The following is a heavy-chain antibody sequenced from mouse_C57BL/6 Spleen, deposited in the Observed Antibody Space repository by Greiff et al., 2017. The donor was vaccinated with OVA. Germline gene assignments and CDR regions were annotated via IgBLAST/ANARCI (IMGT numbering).Heavy chain of an antibody. V-gene: IGHV5-17*01. CDR1: GFTFSDYG. Sequence: EVQLVESGGGLVKPGGSLKLSCAASGFTFSDYGMHWVRQAPEKGLEWVAYISSGSSTIYYADTVKGRCTISRDNAKNTLFLQMTSLRSEDTAMYYCARYGSRYWYFDVWGTGTTVTVSS. CDR3: ARYGSRYWYFDV. D-gene: IGHD1-1*01. CDR2: ISSGSSTI. J-gene: IGHJ1*03.